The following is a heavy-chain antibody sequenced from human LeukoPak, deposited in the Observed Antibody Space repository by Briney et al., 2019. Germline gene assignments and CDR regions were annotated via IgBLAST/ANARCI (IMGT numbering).Heavy chain of an antibody. CDR2: IYYSGST. J-gene: IGHJ4*02. D-gene: IGHD6-19*01. CDR3: ARSLAGPRARPSDY. V-gene: IGHV4-39*01. Sequence: SETLSVTRTVPGGSIRSSNYYRGWIRQPPGRGLEWIGIIYYSGSTYYNPSLKSRVTISVDTSKNQISLKLNSVTAADTAVYYCARSLAGPRARPSDYWGQGILVTVSS. CDR1: GGSIRSSNYY.